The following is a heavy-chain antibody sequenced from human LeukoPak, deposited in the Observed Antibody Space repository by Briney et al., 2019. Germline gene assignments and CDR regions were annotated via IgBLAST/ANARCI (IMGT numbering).Heavy chain of an antibody. CDR1: GGSISSYY. CDR3: ASYKTLGEWLYDSNWFDP. V-gene: IGHV4-59*01. CDR2: IYYSGST. D-gene: IGHD3-16*01. J-gene: IGHJ5*02. Sequence: SETLSLTCTVSGGSISSYYWSWIRQPPGKGLEWIGYIYYSGSTNYNPSLKSRVTISVDTSKNQFSLKLSSVTAADTAVYYCASYKTLGEWLYDSNWFDPWGQGTLVTVSS.